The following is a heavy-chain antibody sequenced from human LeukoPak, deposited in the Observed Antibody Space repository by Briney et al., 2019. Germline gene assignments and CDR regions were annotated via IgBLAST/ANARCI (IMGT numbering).Heavy chain of an antibody. CDR2: ISYDGSNK. D-gene: IGHD6-19*01. CDR1: GFTFSSYG. J-gene: IGHJ4*02. Sequence: GGSLRLSCAASGFTFSSYGMHWVRQAPGKGLEWEAVISYDGSNKYYADSVKGRFTISRDNSKNTLYLQTNSLRAEDTAVYYCAKSPGAYSSGWYTPVDYWGQGTLVTVSS. CDR3: AKSPGAYSSGWYTPVDY. V-gene: IGHV3-30*18.